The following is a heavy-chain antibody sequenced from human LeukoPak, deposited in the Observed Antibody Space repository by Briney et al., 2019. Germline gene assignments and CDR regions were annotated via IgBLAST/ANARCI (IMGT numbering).Heavy chain of an antibody. CDR3: ARVALMYIFEYSSSSTPRYGMDV. D-gene: IGHD6-6*01. Sequence: PSETLSLTCTVSGGSISNYYWSWIRQPPGKGLEWIGYIYYRGSTNYNPSLKSRVTISVDTSKNQFSLKLSSVTAADTAVYYCARVALMYIFEYSSSSTPRYGMDVWGQGTTVTVSS. V-gene: IGHV4-59*12. CDR2: IYYRGST. CDR1: GGSISNYY. J-gene: IGHJ6*02.